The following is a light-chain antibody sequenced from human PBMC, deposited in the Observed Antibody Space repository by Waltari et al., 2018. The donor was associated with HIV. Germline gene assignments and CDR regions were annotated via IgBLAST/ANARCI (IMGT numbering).Light chain of an antibody. CDR3: QQYFNYPLT. CDR1: QDISTY. CDR2: GAS. Sequence: AIRLTQSPTSLSASTGDRITITCRPRQDISTYLAWFQQKPGEAPHLLIYGASSLANGVPSRFSGSGSGTNFSLTISCLQSEDFATYFCQQYFNYPLTFGQGTRLVIK. V-gene: IGKV1-8*01. J-gene: IGKJ5*01.